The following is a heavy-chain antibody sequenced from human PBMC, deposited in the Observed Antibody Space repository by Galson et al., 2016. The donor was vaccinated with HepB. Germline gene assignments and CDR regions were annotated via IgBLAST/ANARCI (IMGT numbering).Heavy chain of an antibody. D-gene: IGHD2-8*02. CDR1: GFTFSNYA. CDR3: ARELLGLDY. CDR2: ISYDGRNK. V-gene: IGHV3-30*04. Sequence: SLRLSCAASGFTFSNYAAHWVRQAPGKGLEWVATISYDGRNKFYADSVKGRFTISRDNSLNALYLQMNSLRGEDTALYYCARELLGLDYWGRGTLVAVSS. J-gene: IGHJ4*02.